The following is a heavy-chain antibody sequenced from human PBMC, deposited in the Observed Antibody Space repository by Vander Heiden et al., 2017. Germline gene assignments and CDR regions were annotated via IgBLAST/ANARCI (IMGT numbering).Heavy chain of an antibody. V-gene: IGHV3-33*01. Sequence: QVQLVESGGGVVQPGRSLRLSCAASGFTFRSYGMPWVPQAPGKGREWGAVIWDDGSNKYYADSVKGRFTISRDNSKNTLYLQMNSLRAEDTAVYYCARDATILRFLEWGDGMDVWGQGTTVTVSS. D-gene: IGHD3-3*01. CDR3: ARDATILRFLEWGDGMDV. CDR1: GFTFRSYG. J-gene: IGHJ6*02. CDR2: IWDDGSNK.